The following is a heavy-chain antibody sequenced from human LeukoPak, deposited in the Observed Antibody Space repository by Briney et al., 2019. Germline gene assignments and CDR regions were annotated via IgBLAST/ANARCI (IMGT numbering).Heavy chain of an antibody. D-gene: IGHD3-22*01. J-gene: IGHJ5*02. CDR1: GGTFSSYA. CDR3: ARDRYDSSGYYPIYNWFDP. CDR2: IIPIFGTA. V-gene: IGHV1-69*01. Sequence: SVKVSCTASGGTFSSYAISWVRQAPGQGLEWMGGIIPIFGTANYAQKFQGRVTITADESTSTAYMELSSLRSEDTAVYYCARDRYDSSGYYPIYNWFDPWGQGTLVTVSS.